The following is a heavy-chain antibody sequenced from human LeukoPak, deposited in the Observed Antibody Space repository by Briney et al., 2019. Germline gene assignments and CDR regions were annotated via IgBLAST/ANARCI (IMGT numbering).Heavy chain of an antibody. J-gene: IGHJ5*02. CDR3: ARGIPNWFDP. CDR2: ISGSSKDI. V-gene: IGHV3-21*01. CDR1: GFTFSTYT. Sequence: PGGSLRLSCAACGFTFSTYTINWVRQAPGRGLEWVSSISGSSKDIYYTDSVKGRSTISRDNAKNSLYLQMNSLRAEDTAVYYCARGIPNWFDPWGQGTLVTVSP. D-gene: IGHD2-21*01.